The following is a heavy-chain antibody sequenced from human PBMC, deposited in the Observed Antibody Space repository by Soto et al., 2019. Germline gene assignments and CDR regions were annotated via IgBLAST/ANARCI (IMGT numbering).Heavy chain of an antibody. CDR2: IYYSGST. CDR3: ASGYSSGWYYVFDY. D-gene: IGHD6-19*01. Sequence: SETLSLTCTVSGGSISSGDYYWSWIRQPPGKCLEWIGYIYYSGSTYYNPSLKSRVTISVDTSKNQFSLKLSSVTAADTAVYYCASGYSSGWYYVFDYWGQGTLVTVYS. J-gene: IGHJ4*02. V-gene: IGHV4-30-4*01. CDR1: GGSISSGDYY.